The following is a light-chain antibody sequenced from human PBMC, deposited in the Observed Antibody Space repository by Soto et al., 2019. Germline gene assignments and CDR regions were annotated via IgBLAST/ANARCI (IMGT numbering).Light chain of an antibody. CDR1: QSVRSN. CDR3: QQYIHWPPLT. Sequence: EIVLTQSPATLSVSPGERATLSCRASQSVRSNLAWYQQKPGQGPRLLIFGASTRATDIPARFSGSGSGTEFTITISSLQSEDFAVYYCQQYIHWPPLTFGGGTKVEIK. V-gene: IGKV3-15*01. CDR2: GAS. J-gene: IGKJ4*01.